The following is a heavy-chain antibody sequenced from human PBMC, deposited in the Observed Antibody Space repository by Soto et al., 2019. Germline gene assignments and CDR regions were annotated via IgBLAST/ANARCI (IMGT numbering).Heavy chain of an antibody. CDR3: ARIQLGYDAFDI. Sequence: EVQLVESGGGLVKPGGSLRLSCADSEFTFSSYSMNWVRHAPGKGLEWVSSISSSSSYIYYADSVKGRFTISRDNAKNSLYLQMNSLRAEDTAASYCARIQLGYDAFDIWGQGTMVTVSS. D-gene: IGHD6-6*01. J-gene: IGHJ3*02. CDR2: ISSSSSYI. V-gene: IGHV3-21*01. CDR1: EFTFSSYS.